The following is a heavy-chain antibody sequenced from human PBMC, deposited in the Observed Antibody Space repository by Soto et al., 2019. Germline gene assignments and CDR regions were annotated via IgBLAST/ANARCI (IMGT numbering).Heavy chain of an antibody. V-gene: IGHV3-30-3*01. CDR2: ISYDGSNK. Sequence: GGSLRLSCAASGFTFSSYAMHWVRQAPGKGLEWVAVISYDGSNKYYADSVKGRFTISRDNSKNTLYLQMNSLRAEDTAVYYCARSSGSSDGYFDYWGQGTLVTVSS. CDR1: GFTFSSYA. CDR3: ARSSGSSDGYFDY. J-gene: IGHJ4*02. D-gene: IGHD6-13*01.